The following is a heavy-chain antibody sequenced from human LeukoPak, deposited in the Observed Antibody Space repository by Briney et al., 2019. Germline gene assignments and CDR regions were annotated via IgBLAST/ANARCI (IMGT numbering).Heavy chain of an antibody. D-gene: IGHD3-10*01. CDR1: GGSISSYY. CDR2: IYYSGST. Sequence: SETLSLTCTVSGGSISSYYWSWIRQPPGKGLEWIGYIYYSGSTNYNPSLKSRVTISVDTSKNQFSLKLSSVTAADTAVYYCARVLPRTWVRSDYYGMDVWGQGTTVTVSS. J-gene: IGHJ6*02. V-gene: IGHV4-59*01. CDR3: ARVLPRTWVRSDYYGMDV.